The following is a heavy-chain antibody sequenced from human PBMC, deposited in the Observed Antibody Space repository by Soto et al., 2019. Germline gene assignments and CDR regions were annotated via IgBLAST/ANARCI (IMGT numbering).Heavy chain of an antibody. J-gene: IGHJ4*02. CDR2: IWYDGSNK. CDR3: ARAARYCSGGSCFPFDY. V-gene: IGHV3-33*01. Sequence: PGGSLRLSCAASGFTFSSYGMHWVRQAPGKGLEWVAVIWYDGSNKYYADSVKGRFTISRDNSKNTLYLQMNSLRAEDTAVYYCARAARYCSGGSCFPFDYWGQGTLVTV. D-gene: IGHD2-15*01. CDR1: GFTFSSYG.